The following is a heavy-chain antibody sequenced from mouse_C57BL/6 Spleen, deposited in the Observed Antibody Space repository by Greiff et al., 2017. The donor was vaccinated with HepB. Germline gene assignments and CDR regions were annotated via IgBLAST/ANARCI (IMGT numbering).Heavy chain of an antibody. CDR3: ARREDYQKSFDV. CDR1: GFSLSTSGMG. CDR2: IYWDDDK. Sequence: QVTLKVCGPGILQSSQTLSLTCSFSGFSLSTSGMGVSWIRQPSGKGLEWLAHIYWDDDKRYNPSLKSRLTISKDTSRNQVFLKITSVDTADTATYYCARREDYQKSFDVWGTGTTVTVSS. V-gene: IGHV8-12*01. D-gene: IGHD1-1*02. J-gene: IGHJ1*03.